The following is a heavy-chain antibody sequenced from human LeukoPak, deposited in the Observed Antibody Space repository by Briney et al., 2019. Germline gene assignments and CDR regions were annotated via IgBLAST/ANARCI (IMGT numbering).Heavy chain of an antibody. CDR1: GFTFSSYW. Sequence: PGGSLRLSCAASGFTFSSYWMSWVRQAPGKGLEWVANIKQDGSGKYYVDSVKGRFTISRDNAKNSLYLQMNSLRAEDTAVYYCARSRPSRYYDFWSGYSLDAFDIWGQGTMVTVSS. D-gene: IGHD3-3*01. V-gene: IGHV3-7*01. CDR2: IKQDGSGK. CDR3: ARSRPSRYYDFWSGYSLDAFDI. J-gene: IGHJ3*02.